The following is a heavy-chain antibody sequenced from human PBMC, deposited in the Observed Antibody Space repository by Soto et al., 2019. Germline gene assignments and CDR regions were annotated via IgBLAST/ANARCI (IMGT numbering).Heavy chain of an antibody. D-gene: IGHD3-10*01. CDR3: ARGTPPPPDVLLSVAEGFPAPTIGNWFDP. V-gene: IGHV1-2*04. Sequence: GASVKVSCKASGCTFTGYYMHWVRQAPGQGLEWMGWINPNSGGTNYAQKFQGWVTMTRDTSISTAYMELSRLRSDDTAVYYCARGTPPPPDVLLSVAEGFPAPTIGNWFDPWGQGTLVTVSS. CDR2: INPNSGGT. CDR1: GCTFTGYY. J-gene: IGHJ5*02.